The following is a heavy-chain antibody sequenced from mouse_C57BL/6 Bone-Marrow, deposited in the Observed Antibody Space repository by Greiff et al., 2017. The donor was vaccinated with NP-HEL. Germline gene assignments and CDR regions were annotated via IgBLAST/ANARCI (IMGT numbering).Heavy chain of an antibody. J-gene: IGHJ3*01. CDR2: ISPRSGNT. CDR3: AHYGSSLFAY. D-gene: IGHD1-1*01. CDR1: GYTFTSYG. V-gene: IGHV1-81*01. Sequence: QVQLQQSGAELARPGASVKLSCKASGYTFTSYGISWVKQRTGQGLEWIGEISPRSGNTYYNEKFKGKATLTADKSSSTAYMELRSLTSEDSAVYFCAHYGSSLFAYWGQGTLVTVSA.